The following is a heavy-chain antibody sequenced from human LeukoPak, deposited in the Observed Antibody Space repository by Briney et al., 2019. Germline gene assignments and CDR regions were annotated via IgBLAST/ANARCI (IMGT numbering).Heavy chain of an antibody. Sequence: ASVKVSCKASGYTFTSYDINWVRQATGQGLEWIGWMNPNSGNTGYAQKFQGRVTMTRNTSISTAYMELSSLRSEDTAVYYCAGGIAAAGTYWFDPWGQGTLVTVSS. J-gene: IGHJ5*02. CDR1: GYTFTSYD. D-gene: IGHD6-13*01. CDR3: AGGIAAAGTYWFDP. V-gene: IGHV1-8*01. CDR2: MNPNSGNT.